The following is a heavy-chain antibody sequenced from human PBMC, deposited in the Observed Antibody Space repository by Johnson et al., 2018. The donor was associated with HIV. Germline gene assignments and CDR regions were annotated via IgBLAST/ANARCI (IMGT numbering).Heavy chain of an antibody. CDR3: AREGPSERAGFDI. V-gene: IGHV3-74*01. J-gene: IGHJ3*02. Sequence: VQLVESGGGLVQPGGSLRLSCAASGFTFSSHWMHWVRQTPGKGLVWVSRISSDGSYTTYADSVKGRFTISRDNDKNTLYLQMNSLRVEDTAVYYCAREGPSERAGFDIWGQGTMVTVSS. CDR1: GFTFSSHW. CDR2: ISSDGSYT.